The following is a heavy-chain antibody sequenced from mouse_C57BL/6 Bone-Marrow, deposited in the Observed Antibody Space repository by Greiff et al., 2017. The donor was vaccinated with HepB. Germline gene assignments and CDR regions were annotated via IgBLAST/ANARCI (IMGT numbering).Heavy chain of an antibody. Sequence: EVQLQESGPELVKPGASVKISCKASGYTFTDYYMNWVKQSHGKSLEWIGDINPNNGGTSYNQKFKGKATLTVDKSSSTAYMELRSLTSEDSAVYYCAREEAITTVGYFDYWGQGTTLTVSS. J-gene: IGHJ2*01. CDR1: GYTFTDYY. CDR2: INPNNGGT. V-gene: IGHV1-26*01. CDR3: AREEAITTVGYFDY. D-gene: IGHD1-1*01.